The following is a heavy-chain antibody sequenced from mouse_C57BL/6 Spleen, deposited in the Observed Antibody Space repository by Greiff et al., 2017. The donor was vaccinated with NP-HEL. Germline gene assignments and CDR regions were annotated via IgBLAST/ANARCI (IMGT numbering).Heavy chain of an antibody. CDR3: ARKEAYYSNYLDY. CDR2: IDPSDSYT. Sequence: QVQLQQSGAELVKPGASVKLSCKASGYTFTSYWMQWVKQRPGQGLEWIGEIDPSDSYTNYNQKFKGKATLTVDTSSSTAYMQLSSLTSEDSAVYYCARKEAYYSNYLDYWGQGTTLTVSS. D-gene: IGHD2-5*01. V-gene: IGHV1-50*01. CDR1: GYTFTSYW. J-gene: IGHJ2*01.